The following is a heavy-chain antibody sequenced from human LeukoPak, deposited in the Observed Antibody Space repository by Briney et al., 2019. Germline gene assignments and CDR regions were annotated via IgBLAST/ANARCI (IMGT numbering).Heavy chain of an antibody. CDR1: GYTFTGYY. Sequence: GASVNVSCKASGYTFTGYYMHWVRQAPGQGLEWMGWINPKSGGTNYAQKFRGRVTMTRDTSISTAYMELSGLRSDDTAVYYCARDSGLGPTWHPFDHWGQGTPVGVSS. CDR2: INPKSGGT. CDR3: ARDSGLGPTWHPFDH. J-gene: IGHJ4*02. D-gene: IGHD1-26*01. V-gene: IGHV1-2*02.